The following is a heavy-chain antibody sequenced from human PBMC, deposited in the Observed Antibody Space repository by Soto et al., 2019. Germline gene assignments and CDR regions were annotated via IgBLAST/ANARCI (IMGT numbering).Heavy chain of an antibody. J-gene: IGHJ3*02. D-gene: IGHD3-10*01. V-gene: IGHV5-51*01. Sequence: GESLKISCKGSGYSFTSYWIGWVRQMPGKGLEWMGIIYPGDSDTRYSPSFQGQVTISADKSISTAYLQWSSLKASDTAMYYCARSPVSRFGELLSAFDIWGQGTMVTVSS. CDR1: GYSFTSYW. CDR3: ARSPVSRFGELLSAFDI. CDR2: IYPGDSDT.